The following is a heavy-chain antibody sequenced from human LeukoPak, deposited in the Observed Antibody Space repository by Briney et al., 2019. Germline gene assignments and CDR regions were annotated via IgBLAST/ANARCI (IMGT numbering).Heavy chain of an antibody. CDR3: ARRCMLRGDCYSASGN. Sequence: GGSLRLSCAASGFTFSSNYMCWVRQAPGKGLEWVSVIYSGGSTYYADSVKGRFTISRDNSKNTLYLQMNSLRAEDTAVYYCARRCMLRGDCYSASGNWGQGTLVTVSS. J-gene: IGHJ4*02. CDR2: IYSGGST. V-gene: IGHV3-53*01. D-gene: IGHD2-21*02. CDR1: GFTFSSNY.